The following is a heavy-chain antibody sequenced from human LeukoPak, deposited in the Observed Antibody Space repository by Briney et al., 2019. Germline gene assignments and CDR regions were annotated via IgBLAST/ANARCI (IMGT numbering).Heavy chain of an antibody. J-gene: IGHJ4*02. V-gene: IGHV3-23*01. CDR2: ISGSGGST. Sequence: QTGGSLRLSCAASGFTFSSYAMSWVRQAPGKGLEWVSAISGSGGSTYYADSVKGRFTISRDNSKNTLYLQMNSLRAEDTAVYYCATIDGSITMIVVVIKGFDYWGQGTLVTVSS. CDR3: ATIDGSITMIVVVIKGFDY. CDR1: GFTFSSYA. D-gene: IGHD3-22*01.